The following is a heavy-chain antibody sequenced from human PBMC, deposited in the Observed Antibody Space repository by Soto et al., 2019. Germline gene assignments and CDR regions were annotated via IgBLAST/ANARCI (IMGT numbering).Heavy chain of an antibody. CDR1: GGSFSGYY. V-gene: IGHV4-34*01. D-gene: IGHD1-1*01. Sequence: PSETLSLTCAVYGGSFSGYYWSWIHQPPGKGLEWIGEINHSGSTNYNPSLKSRVTISVDTSKNQFSLKLSSVTAADTAVYYCARGWSTIRPYYYYGMDVWGQGTTVTVSS. J-gene: IGHJ6*02. CDR2: INHSGST. CDR3: ARGWSTIRPYYYYGMDV.